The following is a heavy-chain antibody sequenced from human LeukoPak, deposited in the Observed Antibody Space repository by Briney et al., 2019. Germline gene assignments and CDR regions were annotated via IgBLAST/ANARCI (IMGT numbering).Heavy chain of an antibody. V-gene: IGHV3-7*01. Sequence: PGGSLRLSCAASGFTFSSYWMSWVRQDPGKRLEWVANIKLDGSERHYVDSVKGRFTISRDNGKNSLYLQMNSLRAEDTAVYYCARDWDRTFYYGSGVDCWGQGTLVTVSS. J-gene: IGHJ4*02. CDR1: GFTFSSYW. CDR3: ARDWDRTFYYGSGVDC. CDR2: IKLDGSER. D-gene: IGHD3-10*01.